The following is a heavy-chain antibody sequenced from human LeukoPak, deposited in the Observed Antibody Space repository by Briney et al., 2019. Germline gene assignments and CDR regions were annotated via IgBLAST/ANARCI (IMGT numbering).Heavy chain of an antibody. J-gene: IGHJ4*02. V-gene: IGHV1-18*01. Sequence: ASETLSSTASGYTFTTSGISSVRQAPGPGLEWMGWISAYNGNTNYAQTLQGRVTMTTDTSTSTAYMELRSLRSDDTAVYYCARSEVGAMVDYWGQGTLVTVSS. CDR2: ISAYNGNT. CDR1: GYTFTTSG. D-gene: IGHD1-26*01. CDR3: ARSEVGAMVDY.